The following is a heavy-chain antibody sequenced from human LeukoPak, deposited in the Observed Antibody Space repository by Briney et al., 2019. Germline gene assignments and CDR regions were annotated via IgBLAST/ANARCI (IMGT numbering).Heavy chain of an antibody. D-gene: IGHD3-3*01. CDR3: AKDNYDFWSGYYSDY. J-gene: IGHJ4*02. CDR1: GFTFSSYA. V-gene: IGHV3-23*01. CDR2: ISGSGGST. Sequence: RPGGSLRLSCAASGFTFSSYAMSWVRQAPGKGLEWVSAISGSGGSTYYADSVKGRFTISRDYSKNTLYLQMNSLRAEDTAVYYCAKDNYDFWSGYYSDYWGQGTLVTVSS.